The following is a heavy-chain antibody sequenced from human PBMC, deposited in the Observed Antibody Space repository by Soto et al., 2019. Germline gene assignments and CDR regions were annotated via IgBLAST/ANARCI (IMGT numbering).Heavy chain of an antibody. CDR2: ISSSSSYI. J-gene: IGHJ6*03. D-gene: IGHD2-2*01. V-gene: IGHV3-21*01. Sequence: GGSLRLSCAASGFTFSSYSMNWVRQAPGKGLEWVSSISSSSSYIYYADSVKGRFTISRDNAKNSLYLQMNSLRAEDTAVYYCARVYVVPAARGNWNYVGGYMDVWGKGTTVTVSS. CDR1: GFTFSSYS. CDR3: ARVYVVPAARGNWNYVGGYMDV.